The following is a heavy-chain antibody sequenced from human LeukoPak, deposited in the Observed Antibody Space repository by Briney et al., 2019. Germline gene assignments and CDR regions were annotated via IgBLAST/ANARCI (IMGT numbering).Heavy chain of an antibody. CDR1: GYSISSGYY. Sequence: PSETLSLTCAVPGYSISSGYYWGWIRQPPGKGLEWIGSIYHSGSTYYNPSLKSRVTISVDTSKNQFSLKLSSVTAADTAVYYCARHGGGAVLWFGELLLGAFDIWGQGTMVTVSS. CDR2: IYHSGST. CDR3: ARHGGGAVLWFGELLLGAFDI. D-gene: IGHD3-10*01. V-gene: IGHV4-38-2*01. J-gene: IGHJ3*02.